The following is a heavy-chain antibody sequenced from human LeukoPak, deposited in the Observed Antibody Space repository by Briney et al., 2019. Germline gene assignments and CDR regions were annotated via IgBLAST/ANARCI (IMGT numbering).Heavy chain of an antibody. J-gene: IGHJ4*02. V-gene: IGHV3-7*01. CDR3: ARRGNYDTLNAYSHPFDY. Sequence: GGSLRLSCAASGFTFKNYWMSWVRQAPGNGLEWVANIKQDGSEKYCVDSVKGRSTISRDNARNSLYLQMNSLRAEDTAVYYCARRGNYDTLNAYSHPFDYWGQGTLVTVSS. CDR2: IKQDGSEK. CDR1: GFTFKNYW. D-gene: IGHD3-9*01.